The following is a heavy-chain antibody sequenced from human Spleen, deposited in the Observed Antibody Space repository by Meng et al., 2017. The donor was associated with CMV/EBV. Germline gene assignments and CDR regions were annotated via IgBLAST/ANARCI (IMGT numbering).Heavy chain of an antibody. J-gene: IGHJ4*02. D-gene: IGHD3-3*01. CDR3: ARAHQPYYNFWSGSDY. V-gene: IGHV1-18*01. CDR2: ISAYNGNT. Sequence: ASVKVSCKASGYPFTSYGISWVRQAPGQGLEWMGWISAYNGNTNYAQKLQGRVTMTTDTSTSTVYMELRSLRSDDTAVYYCARAHQPYYNFWSGSDYWGQGSLVTVSS. CDR1: GYPFTSYG.